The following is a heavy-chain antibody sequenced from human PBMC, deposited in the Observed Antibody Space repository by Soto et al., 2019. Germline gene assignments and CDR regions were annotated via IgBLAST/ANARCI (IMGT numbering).Heavy chain of an antibody. CDR2: INSDGSST. CDR3: AKDPEGGNAIDY. Sequence: PGGSLRLSCAASGFTFGSHWMHWVRQAPGKGLVWVSRINSDGSSTTYADSVKGRFTISRDNAKNTLYLQMNSLRAEDTAVYYCAKDPEGGNAIDYWGQGTLGTVSS. J-gene: IGHJ4*02. V-gene: IGHV3-74*01. D-gene: IGHD2-15*01. CDR1: GFTFGSHW.